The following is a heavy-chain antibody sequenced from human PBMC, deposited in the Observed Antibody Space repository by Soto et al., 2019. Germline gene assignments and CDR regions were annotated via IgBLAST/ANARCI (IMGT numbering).Heavy chain of an antibody. Sequence: ASVKVSCKASGYTFTSYAMHLVRQAPGQRLEWMGWINAGNGNTKYSQKFQGRVTITRDTSASTAYMELSSLRSEDTAVYYCASSAPSFSSSWQYYYYGMDVWGQGTTVTVSS. CDR2: INAGNGNT. J-gene: IGHJ6*02. CDR3: ASSAPSFSSSWQYYYYGMDV. D-gene: IGHD6-13*01. V-gene: IGHV1-3*01. CDR1: GYTFTSYA.